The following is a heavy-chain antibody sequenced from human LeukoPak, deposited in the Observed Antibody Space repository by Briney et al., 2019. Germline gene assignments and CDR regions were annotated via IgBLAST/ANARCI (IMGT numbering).Heavy chain of an antibody. J-gene: IGHJ4*02. V-gene: IGHV3-23*01. CDR3: AKDPDYGGNSGPYYFDY. CDR2: ISGSGGSS. D-gene: IGHD4-23*01. Sequence: GGSLRLSCAASGFTFSSYAMSWVRQAPGQGLEWVSAISGSGGSSYYADSVKGRFTISRDNSKNTLYLQMNSLRAEDTAVYYCAKDPDYGGNSGPYYFDYGGQGTRVTVSS. CDR1: GFTFSSYA.